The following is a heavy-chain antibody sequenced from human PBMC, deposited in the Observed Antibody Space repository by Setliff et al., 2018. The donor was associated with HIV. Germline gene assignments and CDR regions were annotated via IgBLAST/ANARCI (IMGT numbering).Heavy chain of an antibody. V-gene: IGHV3-74*01. CDR2: INTDGSSI. CDR3: ASSNVVVVTASVSDAFDI. CDR1: GFTFSNYW. Sequence: GGSLRLSCVASGFTFSNYWMHWVRQAPGKGLVWVSRINTDGSSISHADSVKGRFTISRDNAKNTLFLQMNCLRAEDTAVYYCASSNVVVVTASVSDAFDIWGQGTMVTVSS. D-gene: IGHD2-21*02. J-gene: IGHJ3*02.